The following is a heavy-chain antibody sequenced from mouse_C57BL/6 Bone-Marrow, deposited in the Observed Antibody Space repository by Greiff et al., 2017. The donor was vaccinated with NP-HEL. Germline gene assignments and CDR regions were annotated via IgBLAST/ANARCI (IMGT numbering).Heavy chain of an antibody. J-gene: IGHJ3*01. CDR2: ISDGGSYT. D-gene: IGHD2-1*01. Sequence: EVQRVESGGGLVKPGGSLKLSCAASGFTFSSYAMSWVRQTPEKRLEWVATISDGGSYTYYPDNVQGRFTISRDNAKNNLYLQMSHLKSEDTAMYYCARDLYYGNSGFAYWGQGTLVTVSA. CDR1: GFTFSSYA. CDR3: ARDLYYGNSGFAY. V-gene: IGHV5-4*01.